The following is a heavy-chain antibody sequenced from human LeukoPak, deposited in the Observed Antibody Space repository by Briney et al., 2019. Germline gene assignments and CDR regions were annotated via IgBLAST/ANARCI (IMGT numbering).Heavy chain of an antibody. CDR1: GGSISSSSYY. CDR2: IYYSGST. J-gene: IGHJ4*02. V-gene: IGHV4-39*01. D-gene: IGHD6-19*01. CDR3: ARHANSSGHYYFDY. Sequence: SETLSLTCGVSGGSISSSSYYWGWIRQPPGKGLEWIGSIYYSGSTYYNPSLKSRVTISVDTSKNQFSLKLSSVTAADTAVYYCARHANSSGHYYFDYWGQGTLVTVSS.